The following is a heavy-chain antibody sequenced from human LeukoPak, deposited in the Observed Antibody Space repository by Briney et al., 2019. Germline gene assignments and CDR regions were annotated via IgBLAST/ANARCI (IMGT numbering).Heavy chain of an antibody. Sequence: GASVKVSCKASGYTFINYHIHWVRQAPGQGLEWMGIINPSGGRTSYAQKIQGRVTMTRDTSTSTVYMELSSLRSEDTAVYYCARDRVVADLVSDMDVWGQGTTVTVSS. D-gene: IGHD2-15*01. J-gene: IGHJ6*02. CDR3: ARDRVVADLVSDMDV. CDR2: INPSGGRT. V-gene: IGHV1-46*01. CDR1: GYTFINYH.